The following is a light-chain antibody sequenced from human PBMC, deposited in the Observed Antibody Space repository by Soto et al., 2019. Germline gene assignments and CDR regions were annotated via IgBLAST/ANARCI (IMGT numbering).Light chain of an antibody. CDR2: WAS. CDR1: QSVLYSADNKNY. V-gene: IGKV4-1*01. J-gene: IGKJ4*01. CDR3: QQYYITPLT. Sequence: DIVMTQSPDSPAVSLGERATINCKSSQSVLYSADNKNYLTWYQQKPGQPPKLLIYWASTRESGVPDRFSGSGSGTDFTLTISSLQAEDVAVYYCQQYYITPLTFGGGTKVDIK.